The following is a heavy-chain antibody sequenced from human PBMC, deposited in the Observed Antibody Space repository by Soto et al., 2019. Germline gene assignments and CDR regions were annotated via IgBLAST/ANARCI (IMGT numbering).Heavy chain of an antibody. Sequence: QVQLVQSGAEVKKPGSSVKVSCKASGGNFNTYIISWVRQAPGQGLEWMGRIIPGLGVADYARKFQGRVTITADKLTSTTYMGWSSLTSEDTAVFYCATEVSSSDYDTSPLIQVGFWGQGTLVTVSS. CDR1: GGNFNTYI. V-gene: IGHV1-69*02. J-gene: IGHJ4*02. CDR3: ATEVSSSDYDTSPLIQVGF. CDR2: IIPGLGVA. D-gene: IGHD3-9*01.